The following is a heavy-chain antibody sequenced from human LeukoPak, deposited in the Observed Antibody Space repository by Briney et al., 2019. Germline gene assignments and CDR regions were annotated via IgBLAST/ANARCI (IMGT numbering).Heavy chain of an antibody. CDR2: INPNSGGT. V-gene: IGHV1-2*02. D-gene: IGHD5-18*01. CDR1: GYTFTGYY. Sequence: ASVKVSFKASGYTFTGYYIHWVRQAPGQGLEWMGWINPNSGGTNYAKKFQGRVTITRDTSISTAYMELSRLRSDDTAVYYCARERGYSYGNYFDYWGQGTLVTVSS. CDR3: ARERGYSYGNYFDY. J-gene: IGHJ4*02.